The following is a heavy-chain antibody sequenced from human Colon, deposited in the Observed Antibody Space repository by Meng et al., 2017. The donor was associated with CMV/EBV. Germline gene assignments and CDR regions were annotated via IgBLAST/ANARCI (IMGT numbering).Heavy chain of an antibody. V-gene: IGHV4-39*01. CDR1: GDSISTSSHY. CDR2: IHSSGNT. Sequence: SETLSLTCTVSGDSISTSSHYWGWVRQSPGKGLEWIGSIHSSGNTYRNPSLFSRVTMSVDTSKNQFSLNLSSVTAADTAIYYCARYGRLPPSYYYYAVDVWGQGTTVTVSS. D-gene: IGHD2-21*02. J-gene: IGHJ6*02. CDR3: ARYGRLPPSYYYYAVDV.